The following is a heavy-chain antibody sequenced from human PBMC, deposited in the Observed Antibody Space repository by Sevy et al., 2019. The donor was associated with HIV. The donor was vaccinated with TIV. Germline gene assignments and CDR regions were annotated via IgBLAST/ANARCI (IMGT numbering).Heavy chain of an antibody. J-gene: IGHJ4*02. CDR3: ARDPSSY. D-gene: IGHD6-6*01. V-gene: IGHV3-7*01. CDR1: GFTFSSYW. Sequence: GGSLRLSCAASGFTFSSYWTSWVRQAPGKGLEWVANIKQDGSEKYYVDSVKGRFTISRDNAKNSLYLQMNSLRAEDTAVYYCARDPSSYWGQGTLVTVSS. CDR2: IKQDGSEK.